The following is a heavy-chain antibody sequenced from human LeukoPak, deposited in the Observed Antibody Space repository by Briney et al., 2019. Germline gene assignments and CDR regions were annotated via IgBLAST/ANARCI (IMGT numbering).Heavy chain of an antibody. Sequence: GGSLRLSCATSGFTFSRHWMSWVRQAPGKGLEWVANINQDGSGKYYVDSVKGRFTISRDNAKNSLYLQTNSLRSEDTAIYYCAEGTTGWDQGTLVTVSS. CDR3: AEGTTG. CDR2: INQDGSGK. CDR1: GFTFSRHW. V-gene: IGHV3-7*01. D-gene: IGHD1-1*01. J-gene: IGHJ1*01.